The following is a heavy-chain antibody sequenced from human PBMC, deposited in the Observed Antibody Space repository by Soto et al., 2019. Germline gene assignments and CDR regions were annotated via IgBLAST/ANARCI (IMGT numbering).Heavy chain of an antibody. V-gene: IGHV4-39*01. CDR1: GGSISSSSYY. Sequence: PSETLSLTCTVSGGSISSSSYYWGWIRQPPGKGLEWIGSIYYSGSTYHNPSLKSRVTISVDTSKNQFSLKLSSVTAADTAVYYCARPSTYYYDSSGYTPGYFDYWGQGTLVTVSS. D-gene: IGHD3-22*01. CDR2: IYYSGST. J-gene: IGHJ4*02. CDR3: ARPSTYYYDSSGYTPGYFDY.